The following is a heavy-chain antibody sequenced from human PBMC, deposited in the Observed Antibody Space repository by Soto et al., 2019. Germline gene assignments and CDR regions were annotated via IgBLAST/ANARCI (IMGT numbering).Heavy chain of an antibody. CDR3: ARDNGAAAGTGVDY. CDR2: INPNSGGT. J-gene: IGHJ4*02. V-gene: IGHV1-2*04. CDR1: GYTFTGYY. Sequence: GASVKVSCKASGYTFTGYYMHWVRQAPGQGLEWMGWINPNSGGTNYAQKFQGWVTMTRDTSISTAYMELSRLRSDDTAVYYCARDNGAAAGTGVDYWGQGTLVTVSS. D-gene: IGHD6-13*01.